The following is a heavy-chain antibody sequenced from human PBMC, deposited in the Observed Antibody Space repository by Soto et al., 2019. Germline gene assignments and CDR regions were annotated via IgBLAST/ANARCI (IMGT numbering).Heavy chain of an antibody. V-gene: IGHV3-13*05. Sequence: EVQLVESGGGLVQPGGSRRLSCEACGFTFRNYDMHWVRQGTGKGLEWVSGISAAGDPDYADSVEGRFTISRENAQNSFFLQMNSLRVGDTAVYYCARTDRDFYGLDVWCQGTTVIVSS. CDR2: ISAAGDP. CDR3: ARTDRDFYGLDV. J-gene: IGHJ6*02. CDR1: GFTFRNYD.